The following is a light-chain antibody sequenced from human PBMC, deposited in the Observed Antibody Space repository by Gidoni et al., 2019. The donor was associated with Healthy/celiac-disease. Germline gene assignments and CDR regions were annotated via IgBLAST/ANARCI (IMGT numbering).Light chain of an antibody. CDR3: CSYAGRWV. V-gene: IGLV2-11*01. Sequence: QSALTQPRSVSGSPGQSVTISCTGTSSDVGGYNYVSWYQQHPGKAPKLMIYVVSKRPSGVPDRFSGSKSGNTASLTISGLQAEDEADYYCCSYAGRWVFGGGTKLTVL. CDR1: SSDVGGYNY. CDR2: VVS. J-gene: IGLJ3*02.